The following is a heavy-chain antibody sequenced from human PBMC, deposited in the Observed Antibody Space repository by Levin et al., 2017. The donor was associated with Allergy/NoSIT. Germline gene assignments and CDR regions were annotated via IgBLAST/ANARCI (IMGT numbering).Heavy chain of an antibody. CDR2: INPNSGGT. J-gene: IGHJ6*03. Sequence: ASVKVSCKASGYTFTGYYMHWVRQAPGQGLEWMGWINPNSGGTNYAQKFQGRVTMTRDTSISTAYMELSRLRSDDTAVYYCARGGPTYNWNDVRYGYYYYYMDVWGKGTTVTVSS. V-gene: IGHV1-2*02. D-gene: IGHD1-20*01. CDR1: GYTFTGYY. CDR3: ARGGPTYNWNDVRYGYYYYYMDV.